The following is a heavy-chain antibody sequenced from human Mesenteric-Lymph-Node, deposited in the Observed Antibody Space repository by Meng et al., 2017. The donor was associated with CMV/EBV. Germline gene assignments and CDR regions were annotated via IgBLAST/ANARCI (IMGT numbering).Heavy chain of an antibody. J-gene: IGHJ4*02. CDR1: GFTFSSYG. Sequence: GSLRLSCAASGFTFSSYGMHWVRQAPGKGLEWVAFIRYDGSNKYYADSVKGRFTISRDNSENTLYLQMSSLRGEDTAVYYCAKAPGGMYYSNSYFDYWGQGTLVTVSS. V-gene: IGHV3-30*02. D-gene: IGHD4-11*01. CDR2: IRYDGSNK. CDR3: AKAPGGMYYSNSYFDY.